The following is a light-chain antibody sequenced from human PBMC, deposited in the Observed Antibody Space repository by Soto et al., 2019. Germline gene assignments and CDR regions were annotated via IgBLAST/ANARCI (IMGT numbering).Light chain of an antibody. CDR1: QGFTSW. J-gene: IGKJ4*01. V-gene: IGKV1-12*01. CDR3: LQSNSFPLT. CDR2: AAS. Sequence: DIQMTQSPSSVSASVGDRVTITCRASQGFTSWLAWYQQKPGKAPKLLIYAASSLQSGVPSRFSGNESGTDFTLTITSLQPEDFATYYCLQSNSFPLTFGGGTRVDIK.